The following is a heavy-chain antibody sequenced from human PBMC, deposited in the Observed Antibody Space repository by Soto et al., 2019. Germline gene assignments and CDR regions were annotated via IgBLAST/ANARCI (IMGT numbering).Heavy chain of an antibody. V-gene: IGHV2-5*02. D-gene: IGHD3-9*01. J-gene: IGHJ4*02. Sequence: ESGPTLVNPTQTLTLTYTFSGFSLSTSGVGVAWIRQPPGKALEWLALIYWDNGKRYSPSLKTRLNITKDTSKNQVVLTLTNVDPVDTATYYCADRPAYDISTGYYPFDYWGQGSLVTVS. CDR3: ADRPAYDISTGYYPFDY. CDR2: IYWDNGK. CDR1: GFSLSTSGVG.